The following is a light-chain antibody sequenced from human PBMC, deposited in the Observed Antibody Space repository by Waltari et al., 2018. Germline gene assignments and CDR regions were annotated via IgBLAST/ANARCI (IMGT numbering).Light chain of an antibody. Sequence: DIVMTQSPDSLAVSLGERATINCKSSQSVLYSSNNKNYLAWYHQKPGQPPKLSSYRASTREAGVPDRFSGSGSGTDFTLTISSLQAEDVAVYYCQQYYSTPPITFGQGTRLEIK. V-gene: IGKV4-1*01. CDR3: QQYYSTPPIT. CDR1: QSVLYSSNNKNY. CDR2: RAS. J-gene: IGKJ5*01.